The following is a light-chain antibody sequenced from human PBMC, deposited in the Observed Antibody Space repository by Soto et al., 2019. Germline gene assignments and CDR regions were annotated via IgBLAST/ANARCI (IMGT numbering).Light chain of an antibody. V-gene: IGLV2-14*01. CDR1: SSDIGGYNL. Sequence: QSALTQPASVSGSPGQSITISCTGTSSDIGGYNLVSWFQQHPGKAPKLMIYDVNNRPSGVSNRFSGSKSGNTASLTISGLQAEDEADYYCTSYTRITTLEVFGGGTKLTVL. J-gene: IGLJ2*01. CDR3: TSYTRITTLEV. CDR2: DVN.